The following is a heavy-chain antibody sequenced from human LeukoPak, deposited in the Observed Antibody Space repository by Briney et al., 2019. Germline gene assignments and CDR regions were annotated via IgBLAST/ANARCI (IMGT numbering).Heavy chain of an antibody. CDR3: ARAHPTYYYDSSGPFYFDY. D-gene: IGHD3-22*01. CDR1: GFTFSSYW. CDR2: IKQDGSEK. V-gene: IGHV3-7*01. Sequence: PGGSLRLSCAASGFTFSSYWMSWVRQAPGKGLEWVANIKQDGSEKYYVDSVKGRFTISRDNAKNSLYLQMNSLRAEDTAVYYCARAHPTYYYDSSGPFYFDYWGQGTLVTVSS. J-gene: IGHJ4*02.